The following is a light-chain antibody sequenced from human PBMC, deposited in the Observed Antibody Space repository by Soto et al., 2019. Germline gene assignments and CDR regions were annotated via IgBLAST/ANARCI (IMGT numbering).Light chain of an antibody. CDR1: QSVSSN. Sequence: EIVMTQSPATLSVSPGERATLSCRASQSVSSNLPWYQQKPGQAPRLLIYAASTRATGIPARFSGSGSGKEFTLTISSLQSEDFAVYYCQQYNNWPPRITFGGGTKVEIK. V-gene: IGKV3-15*01. CDR3: QQYNNWPPRIT. CDR2: AAS. J-gene: IGKJ4*01.